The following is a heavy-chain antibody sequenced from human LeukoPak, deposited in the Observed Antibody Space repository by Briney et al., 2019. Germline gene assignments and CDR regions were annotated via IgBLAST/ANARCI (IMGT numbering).Heavy chain of an antibody. D-gene: IGHD6-25*01. CDR3: ARRGSEYYYYYYGMDV. CDR1: GYSFTSYW. Sequence: GESLKISCKGSGYSFTSYWIGWVRQMPGKGLEWMGIIYPGDSDTRYSPSFQGQVTISADKSISTAYLQWSSLKASDTAMYYCARRGSEYYYYYYGMDVWGQGTTVTVSS. CDR2: IYPGDSDT. J-gene: IGHJ6*02. V-gene: IGHV5-51*01.